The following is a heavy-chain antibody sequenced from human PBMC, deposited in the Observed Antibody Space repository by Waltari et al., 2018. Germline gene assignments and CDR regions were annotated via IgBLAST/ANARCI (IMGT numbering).Heavy chain of an antibody. CDR1: GYLFSNYW. V-gene: IGHV5-51*01. Sequence: QLVQSGAEVKKPGESLRTSCKASGYLFSNYWIGRGRQMPGGKGLEWVAIIYPDDSDITYSPSFQGHVTISADKSINTAYLQWSSLRASDTAIYYCAKGVVGGYERGWFDPWGQGTLVTVSS. D-gene: IGHD3-22*01. CDR3: AKGVVGGYERGWFDP. J-gene: IGHJ5*02. CDR2: IYPDDSDI.